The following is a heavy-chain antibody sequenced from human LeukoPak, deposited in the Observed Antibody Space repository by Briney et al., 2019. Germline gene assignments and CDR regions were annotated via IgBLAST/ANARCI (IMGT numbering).Heavy chain of an antibody. V-gene: IGHV1-69*01. CDR2: IIPIFGTA. Sequence: GSSVKVSCKASGGTFSSYAISWVRQAPGQGLEWMGGIIPIFGTANYAQKFQGRVTITADESTSTAYMELSSLRSEDTAAYYCAREGYSGYDFLGYFDYWGQGTLVTVSS. J-gene: IGHJ4*02. CDR1: GGTFSSYA. D-gene: IGHD5-12*01. CDR3: AREGYSGYDFLGYFDY.